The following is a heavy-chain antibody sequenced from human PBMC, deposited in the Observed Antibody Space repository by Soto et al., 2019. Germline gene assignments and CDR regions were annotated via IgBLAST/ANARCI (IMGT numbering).Heavy chain of an antibody. CDR1: AYSFTSYW. CDR3: ARRARLQYNGMDV. V-gene: IGHV5-51*01. Sequence: GESLKISCKRSAYSFTSYWIGWVRQMPGKGLEWMGIIYPGDSDTRYSPSFQGQVTISADKSISTAYLQWSSLNASDTAMYYWARRARLQYNGMDVWGQGTGVTVSS. CDR2: IYPGDSDT. J-gene: IGHJ6*02. D-gene: IGHD4-4*01.